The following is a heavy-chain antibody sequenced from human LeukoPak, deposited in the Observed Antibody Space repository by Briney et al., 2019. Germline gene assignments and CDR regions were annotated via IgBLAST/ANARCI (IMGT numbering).Heavy chain of an antibody. CDR3: AKGLSYYDSSGYYTSDAFDI. Sequence: GGSLRLSCAASGFTFSDYYMSWIRQAPGKGLEWVSAISGSGGSTYYADSVKGRFTISRDNSKNTLYLQMNSLRAEDTAVYYCAKGLSYYDSSGYYTSDAFDIWGQGTMVTVSS. J-gene: IGHJ3*02. CDR1: GFTFSDYY. V-gene: IGHV3-23*01. CDR2: ISGSGGST. D-gene: IGHD3-22*01.